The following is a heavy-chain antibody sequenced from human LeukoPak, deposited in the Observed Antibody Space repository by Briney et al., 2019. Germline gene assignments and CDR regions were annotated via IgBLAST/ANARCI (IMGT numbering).Heavy chain of an antibody. Sequence: SDTLSLTCTVSGGSISSYYWRWIRQPAGKGLEGIGRIYTRWCTNYNPSLKSQITMSVDTSKNQFSLKLSSVTAADTAVYYCARYAPSGYYDNWFEPWGQGTLVTVSS. CDR2: IYTRWCT. D-gene: IGHD3-22*01. CDR1: GGSISSYY. V-gene: IGHV4-4*07. CDR3: ARYAPSGYYDNWFEP. J-gene: IGHJ5*02.